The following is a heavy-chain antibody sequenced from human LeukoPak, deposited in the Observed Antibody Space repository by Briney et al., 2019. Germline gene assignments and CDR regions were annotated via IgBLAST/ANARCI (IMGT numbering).Heavy chain of an antibody. CDR3: TTVAIGEVPTMI. Sequence: ASVKVSCKVSGYTLSELSMHWVRQTPGKGLEWMGGFDPEDGETVYAQKFQGRVTMTEDTSTDTAYMELISLRSDDTGMYYCTTVAIGEVPTMIWGQGTLVTVSS. J-gene: IGHJ4*02. D-gene: IGHD5-24*01. CDR1: GYTLSELS. V-gene: IGHV1-24*01. CDR2: FDPEDGET.